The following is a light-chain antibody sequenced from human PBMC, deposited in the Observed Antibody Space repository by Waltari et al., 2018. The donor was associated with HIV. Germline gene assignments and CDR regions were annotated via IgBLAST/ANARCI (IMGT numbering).Light chain of an antibody. CDR3: QQRNMWPPGGPT. CDR2: DAS. V-gene: IGKV3-11*01. J-gene: IGKJ5*01. Sequence: EIVLTQSPATLSLSPGETATLSCRTSQSVHSYLAWYQKKPGEAPRLLIYDASTMAPGIPARFSGSGSPTDFTLTISGLEPEDIGVYYCQQRNMWPPGGPTFGQGTQLEMK. CDR1: QSVHSY.